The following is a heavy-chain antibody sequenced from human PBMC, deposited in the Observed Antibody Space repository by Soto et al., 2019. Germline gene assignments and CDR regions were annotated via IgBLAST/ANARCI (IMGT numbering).Heavy chain of an antibody. CDR2: IWNDGIRK. J-gene: IGHJ4*02. V-gene: IGHV3-33*01. CDR3: ARDDDNDANALDY. CDR1: GFTFSKYG. Sequence: GGSLRLSSAASGFTFSKYGMHWVRQAPGKGLEWVALIWNDGIRKVYVDSVKGRFTIARDNSKNTLDLQMNNLRDEDTAVYYCARDDDNDANALDYWGPGTLFPISS.